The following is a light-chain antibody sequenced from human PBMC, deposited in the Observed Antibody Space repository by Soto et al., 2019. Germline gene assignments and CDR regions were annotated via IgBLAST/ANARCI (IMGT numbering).Light chain of an antibody. Sequence: AIPLTQSPSSLSASVGDRVTITCRASQVIFTTVAWYQQKPGKAPKLLIYDASTLESGVPSRFRGSGSGTDFTLTIGSLQPEDFASYYCQQFASYPVTFDQGTKVEIK. CDR3: QQFASYPVT. CDR1: QVIFTT. CDR2: DAS. V-gene: IGKV1-13*02. J-gene: IGKJ1*01.